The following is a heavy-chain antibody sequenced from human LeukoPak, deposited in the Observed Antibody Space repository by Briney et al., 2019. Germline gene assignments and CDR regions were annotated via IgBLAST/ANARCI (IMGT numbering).Heavy chain of an antibody. CDR3: ARDAPGYCSGGTCYNKWFDP. V-gene: IGHV3-30*04. J-gene: IGHJ5*02. Sequence: GGSLRLSCAASGFTFSSYAIHWVRQAPGRGLEWMAVISYDGSNKYYADSVKGRFTISRDNSKNTLYLQMNSLRPEDTAVYYCARDAPGYCSGGTCYNKWFDPWGQGTLVAVSS. CDR2: ISYDGSNK. D-gene: IGHD2-15*01. CDR1: GFTFSSYA.